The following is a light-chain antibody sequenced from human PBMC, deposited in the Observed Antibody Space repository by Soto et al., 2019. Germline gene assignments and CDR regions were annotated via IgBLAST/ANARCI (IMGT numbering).Light chain of an antibody. Sequence: EIVLTQSPATLSLSPGERATLSCRASQSVSRYLGWYQQKPGQTPSLLIYDASNRATGIPARFSGSGSGTDFTLTISSLEPEDFAVYYCQQRSSWSFTFGPGTKVDIK. J-gene: IGKJ3*01. V-gene: IGKV3-11*01. CDR2: DAS. CDR1: QSVSRY. CDR3: QQRSSWSFT.